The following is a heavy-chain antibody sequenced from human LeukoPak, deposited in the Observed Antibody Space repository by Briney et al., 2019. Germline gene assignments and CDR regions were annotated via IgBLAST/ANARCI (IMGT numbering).Heavy chain of an antibody. CDR1: GFTFDDYA. J-gene: IGHJ4*02. CDR2: ISWNSGSI. D-gene: IGHD5-18*01. V-gene: IGHV3-9*01. Sequence: GGSLRLSCAASGFTFDDYAMHWVRQAPGKGLEWVSGISWNSGSIGYADSVKGRFTISRDNARDSLHLQMNSLRVEDTAVYYCARDFVDTAMVTPGYWGQGTLVTVSS. CDR3: ARDFVDTAMVTPGY.